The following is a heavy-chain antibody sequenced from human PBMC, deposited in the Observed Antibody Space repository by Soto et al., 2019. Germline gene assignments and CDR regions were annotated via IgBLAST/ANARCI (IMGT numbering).Heavy chain of an antibody. CDR3: AKERREAVVVVAATHDGFDTTPYFDY. D-gene: IGHD2-15*01. CDR2: ISGSGGST. CDR1: GFTFSSYA. J-gene: IGHJ4*02. Sequence: GGSLRLSCAASGFTFSSYAMSWVRQAPGKGLEWVSAISGSGGSTYYADSVKGRFTISRDNSKNTLYLQMNSLRAEDTAVYYCAKERREAVVVVAATHDGFDTTPYFDYWGQGTLVTVSS. V-gene: IGHV3-23*01.